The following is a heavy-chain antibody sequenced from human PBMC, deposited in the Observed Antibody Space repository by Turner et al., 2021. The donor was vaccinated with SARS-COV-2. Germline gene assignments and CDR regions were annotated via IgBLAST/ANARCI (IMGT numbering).Heavy chain of an antibody. J-gene: IGHJ5*02. Sequence: QLQLQESGPGLVKPSETLSLTCTVSAGSISSSSYYWGWIRQPPGKVLEWIGSIYYSGSTYYNPSLKSRVTISVDTSKNQFSLKLTSVTAADTAVYFCARHWEVAAAAYLARFDPWGQGTLVTVSS. CDR3: ARHWEVAAAAYLARFDP. CDR1: AGSISSSSYY. V-gene: IGHV4-39*01. D-gene: IGHD6-13*01. CDR2: IYYSGST.